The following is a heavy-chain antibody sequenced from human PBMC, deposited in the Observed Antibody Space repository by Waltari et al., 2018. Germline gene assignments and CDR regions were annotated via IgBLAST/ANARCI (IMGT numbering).Heavy chain of an antibody. D-gene: IGHD3-10*01. Sequence: QVQLVQSGAEVKKPGSSVKVSCKASGGNFSSYAISWVRQAPGQGLEWMGRIIPIFGTANYAQKFQGRVMITADKSTSTAYMELSSLRSEDTAVYYCARDLTMEGAFDIWGQGTMVTVSS. CDR1: GGNFSSYA. CDR2: IIPIFGTA. J-gene: IGHJ3*02. CDR3: ARDLTMEGAFDI. V-gene: IGHV1-69*08.